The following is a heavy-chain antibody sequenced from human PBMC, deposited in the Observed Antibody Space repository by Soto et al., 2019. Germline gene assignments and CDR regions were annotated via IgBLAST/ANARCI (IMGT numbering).Heavy chain of an antibody. Sequence: QVQLVQSGAEVKKPGASVKVSCKASGYTFTSYDINWVRQATGQGLEWLGWMNPNSGNTGYAQQFQGRVTMTRNTSLSSAYMELSSLRFEDTAVYYCGRTLYGANVDYWGQGTLVTVSS. J-gene: IGHJ4*02. D-gene: IGHD4-17*01. V-gene: IGHV1-8*01. CDR3: GRTLYGANVDY. CDR1: GYTFTSYD. CDR2: MNPNSGNT.